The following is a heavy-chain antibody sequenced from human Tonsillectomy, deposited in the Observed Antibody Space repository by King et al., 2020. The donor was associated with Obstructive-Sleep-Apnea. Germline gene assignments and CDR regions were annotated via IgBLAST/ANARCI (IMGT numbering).Heavy chain of an antibody. D-gene: IGHD3-9*01. J-gene: IGHJ4*02. CDR3: ARGDYYDILTRLDY. V-gene: IGHV3-30-3*01. CDR1: GFTFSSYA. Sequence: VQLVESGGGVVQPGRSLRLSCAASGFTFSSYAMHWVRQALGKGLEWVAVISYDGSNKYYADSVKGRFTISRDNSKNTLYLQMNSLRAEDTAVYYCARGDYYDILTRLDYWGQGTLVTVSS. CDR2: ISYDGSNK.